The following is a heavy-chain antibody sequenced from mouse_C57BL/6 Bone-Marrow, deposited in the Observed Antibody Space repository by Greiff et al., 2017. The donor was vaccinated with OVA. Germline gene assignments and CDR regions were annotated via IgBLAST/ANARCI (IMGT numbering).Heavy chain of an antibody. V-gene: IGHV1-69*01. J-gene: IGHJ4*01. CDR1: GYTFTSYW. CDR2: IDPSDSYT. Sequence: VQLQQSGAELVMPGASVKLSCKASGYTFTSYWMHWVKQRPGQGLEWIGEIDPSDSYTNYNQKFKGKSTLTVDKSSSTAYMQLSSLTSEDSAVYYCARDRDSNLYAMDYWGQGTSVTVSS. D-gene: IGHD2-5*01. CDR3: ARDRDSNLYAMDY.